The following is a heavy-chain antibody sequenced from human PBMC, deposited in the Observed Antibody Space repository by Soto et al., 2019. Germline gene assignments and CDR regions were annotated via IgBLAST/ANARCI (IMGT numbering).Heavy chain of an antibody. Sequence: GGSLRLSCAASGFTFSSYAMSWVRQAPGKGLEWVSAISGSGGSTYYADSVKGRSTISRDNSKNTVYLQMNSLRAEDTAVYYCARRKSGNDNWLDSWGQGTLVTVSS. CDR3: ARRKSGNDNWLDS. V-gene: IGHV3-23*01. CDR2: ISGSGGST. D-gene: IGHD6-25*01. CDR1: GFTFSSYA. J-gene: IGHJ5*01.